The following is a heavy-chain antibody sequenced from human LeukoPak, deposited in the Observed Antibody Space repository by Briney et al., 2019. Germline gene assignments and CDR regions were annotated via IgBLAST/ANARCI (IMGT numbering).Heavy chain of an antibody. CDR2: ITSGDRT. CDR1: GFTFSSYA. J-gene: IGHJ5*02. CDR3: ARDDTYYYDSSGYYYR. D-gene: IGHD3-22*01. V-gene: IGHV3-23*01. Sequence: GGSLRLSCAASGFTFSSYAMSWVRQAPGKGLEWVSTITSGDRTYYADSVKGRFTISRDNSKNTMYLQMSSLRAEDTAVYYCARDDTYYYDSSGYYYRWGQGTLVTVSS.